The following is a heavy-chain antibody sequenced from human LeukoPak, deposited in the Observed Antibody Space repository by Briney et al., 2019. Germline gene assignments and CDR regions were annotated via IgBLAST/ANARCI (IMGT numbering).Heavy chain of an antibody. CDR1: GGSISSYY. J-gene: IGHJ4*02. CDR3: ARLSGRRTTPY. D-gene: IGHD1-14*01. CDR2: IYYSRTT. Sequence: SETLSLTCTVSGGSISSYYWSWIRQPPEKGLEWIGYIYYSRTTNYNPSLKSRVTMSVDTSKNQFSLKLSSVTAADTAVYYCARLSGRRTTPYWGQGTLVTVSS. V-gene: IGHV4-59*08.